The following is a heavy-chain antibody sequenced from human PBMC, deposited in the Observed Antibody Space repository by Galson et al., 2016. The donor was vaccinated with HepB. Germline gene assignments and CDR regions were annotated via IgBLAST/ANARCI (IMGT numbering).Heavy chain of an antibody. CDR2: IIPKFHTP. CDR3: AGDPRAIDYFDS. Sequence: SVKVSCKVSGGTFSKSAINWVRQAPGQGLEWMGGIIPKFHTPNYAQRFQGRVTITADQSTNTAYMELTSLRSEDTAVYFCAGDPRAIDYFDSWGQGTLITVSS. J-gene: IGHJ4*02. D-gene: IGHD3-10*01. V-gene: IGHV1-69*13. CDR1: GGTFSKSA.